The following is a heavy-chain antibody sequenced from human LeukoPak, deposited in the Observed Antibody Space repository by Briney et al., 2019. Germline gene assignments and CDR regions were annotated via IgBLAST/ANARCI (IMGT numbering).Heavy chain of an antibody. D-gene: IGHD2/OR15-2a*01. CDR3: ASGTTSFFDY. CDR2: MYHSGST. Sequence: SETLSLTCAVSGGSISSGGYSWSWIRQPPGKGLEWIGYMYHSGSTYYNPSLKSRVTISVNRSKNRFSLKLSPVTAADTAVYYCASGTTSFFDYWGQGTLVTVSS. J-gene: IGHJ4*02. V-gene: IGHV4-30-2*01. CDR1: GGSISSGGYS.